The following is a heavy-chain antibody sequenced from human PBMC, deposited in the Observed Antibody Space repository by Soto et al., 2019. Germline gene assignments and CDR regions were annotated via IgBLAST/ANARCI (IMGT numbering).Heavy chain of an antibody. CDR1: GYSLTSYW. CDR2: IYPGDSDT. J-gene: IGHJ6*02. D-gene: IGHD2-21*02. CDR3: ARHWDCGGDCYSHYYYGMDV. Sequence: EESVKISCSGSGYSLTSYWIGWVRQMPWKGLEWMGIIYPGDSDTRYSPSFQGQVTISADKSISTAYLQWSSLKASDTAMYYCARHWDCGGDCYSHYYYGMDVWGQGTTVTVSS. V-gene: IGHV5-51*01.